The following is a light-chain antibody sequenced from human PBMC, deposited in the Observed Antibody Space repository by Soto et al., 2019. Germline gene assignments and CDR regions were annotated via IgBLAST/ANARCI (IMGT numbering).Light chain of an antibody. CDR3: QQSSSIT. CDR2: GAS. Sequence: DIQMTQSPSSLSASVGNRVTITCRASQPIGSYLNWYRQKPGKAPEVLIYGASNLQDGVTSRFSGSGSGTDFTLTIDSLQPEDFATYYCQQSSSITFGAGTKVEI. J-gene: IGKJ4*01. V-gene: IGKV1-39*01. CDR1: QPIGSY.